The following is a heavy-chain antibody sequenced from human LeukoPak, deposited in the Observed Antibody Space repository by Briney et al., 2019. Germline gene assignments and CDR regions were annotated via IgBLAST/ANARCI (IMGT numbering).Heavy chain of an antibody. Sequence: GESLKISCKGSGYSFTSYWIGWVRQMPGKGLEWMGIIYPGDSDTRYSLSFQGQVTISADKSISTAYLQWSSLKASDTAMYYCARAGYSSGWYPHYFDYWGQGTLVTVSS. CDR2: IYPGDSDT. CDR3: ARAGYSSGWYPHYFDY. CDR1: GYSFTSYW. D-gene: IGHD6-19*01. V-gene: IGHV5-51*01. J-gene: IGHJ4*02.